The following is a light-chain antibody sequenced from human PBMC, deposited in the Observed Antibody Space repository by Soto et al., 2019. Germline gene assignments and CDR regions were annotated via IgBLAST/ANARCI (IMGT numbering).Light chain of an antibody. J-gene: IGLJ2*01. CDR3: SSYTSSSTLHVV. Sequence: QSVRTQSAAVAGSSGEAITIYSNGTSSDVGGYNYVSWYQQHPGKAPKLMIYDVSNRPSGVSNRFSGSKSGNTASLTISGLQAEDEADYYCSSYTSSSTLHVVFGGGTKVTVL. CDR1: SSDVGGYNY. V-gene: IGLV2-14*01. CDR2: DVS.